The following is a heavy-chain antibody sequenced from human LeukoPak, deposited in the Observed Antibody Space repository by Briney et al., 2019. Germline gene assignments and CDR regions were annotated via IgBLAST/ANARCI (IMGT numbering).Heavy chain of an antibody. CDR3: ARQLLGSWFDP. CDR2: IYYSGST. V-gene: IGHV4-39*01. CDR1: GGSISSSSYY. Sequence: SETLSLTCTVSGGSISSSSYYWGWIRQPPGKGLEWIGSIYYSGSTYYNPSLKSRVTISVDTSKNQFSLRLSSVTAADTAVYYCARQLLGSWFDPWGQGTLVTVSS. J-gene: IGHJ5*02. D-gene: IGHD3-10*01.